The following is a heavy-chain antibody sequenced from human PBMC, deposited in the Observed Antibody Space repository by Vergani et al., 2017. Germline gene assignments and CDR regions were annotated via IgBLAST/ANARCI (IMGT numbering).Heavy chain of an antibody. CDR2: ISSSSSYI. V-gene: IGHV3-21*01. CDR1: GFTFSSYS. Sequence: EVQLVESGGGLVKPGGSLRLSCAASGFTFSSYSMNWVRQAPGKGLEWVSSISSSSSYIYYADSVKGRFTISRDNAKNSLYLQMNSLRAEDTAVYYCARDVRGYSYGYFDYWGQGTLVTVSS. CDR3: ARDVRGYSYGYFDY. J-gene: IGHJ4*02. D-gene: IGHD5-18*01.